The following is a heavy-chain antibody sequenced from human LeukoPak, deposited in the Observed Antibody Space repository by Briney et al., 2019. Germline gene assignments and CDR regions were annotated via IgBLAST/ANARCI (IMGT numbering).Heavy chain of an antibody. CDR2: IKQEGSEK. V-gene: IGHV3-7*05. CDR3: ASSSGSYAYFLN. CDR1: GFTFRNYW. D-gene: IGHD1-26*01. Sequence: TGGSLRLSCAASGFTFRNYWMSWVRQAPGKGLEFVANIKQEGSEKYCLDSVKGRFTISRDNAKNSLYLQMNSLRAEDTAMYYCASSSGSYAYFLNWGQGTLVTVSS. J-gene: IGHJ1*01.